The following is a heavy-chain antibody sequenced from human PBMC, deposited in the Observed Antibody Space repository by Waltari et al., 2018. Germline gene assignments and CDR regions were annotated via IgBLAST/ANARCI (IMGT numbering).Heavy chain of an antibody. CDR3: ARDRPGSSWTYYFDY. J-gene: IGHJ4*02. CDR2: ISSSSSTI. Sequence: EVQLVESGGGLVQPGGSLRLSCAASGFTFSSYSMNWVREAPGKGLEWVSFISSSSSTIHYADSVKGRFTISRDSAKNSLYLQMNSLRAEDTAVYYCARDRPGSSWTYYFDYWGQGTLVTVSS. D-gene: IGHD1-1*01. CDR1: GFTFSSYS. V-gene: IGHV3-48*04.